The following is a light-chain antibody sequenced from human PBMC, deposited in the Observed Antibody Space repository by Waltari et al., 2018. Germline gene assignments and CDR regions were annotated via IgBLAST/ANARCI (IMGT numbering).Light chain of an antibody. V-gene: IGKV1-5*03. CDR3: QQYDNYPYT. J-gene: IGKJ2*01. CDR1: QTITNW. CDR2: KAS. Sequence: GDRVTITCRASQTITNWLAWYQQKPGEAPKLLIYKASTLDMGVPSRFSGSGSGTEFTLTISSLQPDDFATYYCQQYDNYPYTFGQGTKVEIK.